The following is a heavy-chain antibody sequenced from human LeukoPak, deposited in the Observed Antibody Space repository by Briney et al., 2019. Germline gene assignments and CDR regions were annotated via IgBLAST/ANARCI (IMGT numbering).Heavy chain of an antibody. CDR1: GFSVSGNW. CDR2: INSDGSST. J-gene: IGHJ4*02. V-gene: IGHV3-74*01. CDR3: ARGSGAYGDFDY. D-gene: IGHD6-19*01. Sequence: GGSLRLSCAASGFSVSGNWMHWVRQAPGKGLVWVSRINSDGSSTNYADSVRGRFTISRDNAKNTVYLQVNSLRVEDTAVYYCARGSGAYGDFDYWGQGTLVAVSS.